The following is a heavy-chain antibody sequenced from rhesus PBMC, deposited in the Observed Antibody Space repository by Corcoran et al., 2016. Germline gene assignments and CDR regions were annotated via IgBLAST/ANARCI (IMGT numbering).Heavy chain of an antibody. Sequence: QLQLQESGPGLVKPSETLSLTCAVSGGSISSNYWSWIRQSPGKVREWIGRISGSGENTDNNPSLKRRVIISTDTSKNQFSRKLSSVTAADTAVYYCARGLGTRDYWGQGVLVTVSS. J-gene: IGHJ4*01. V-gene: IGHV4-173*01. CDR2: ISGSGENT. CDR1: GGSISSNY. CDR3: ARGLGTRDY.